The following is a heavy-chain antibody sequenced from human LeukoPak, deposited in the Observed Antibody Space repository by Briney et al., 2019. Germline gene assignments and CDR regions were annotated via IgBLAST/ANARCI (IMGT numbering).Heavy chain of an antibody. D-gene: IGHD3-22*01. J-gene: IGHJ3*02. CDR2: IYPGDSDT. CDR3: ARHLRTYYYDSSGYYDAFDI. Sequence: GESLKISCKGSGYSFTSYWIGWVRQMPGKGLEWMGIIYPGDSDTRYSPSFQGQVTISAGKSISTAYLQWSSLKASDTAMYYCARHLRTYYYDSSGYYDAFDIWGQGTMVTVSS. CDR1: GYSFTSYW. V-gene: IGHV5-51*01.